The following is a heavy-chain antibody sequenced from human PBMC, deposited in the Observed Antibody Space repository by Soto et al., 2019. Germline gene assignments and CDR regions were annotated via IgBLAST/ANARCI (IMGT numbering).Heavy chain of an antibody. Sequence: SETLSLTCTVSGGSISSGGYYWSWIRQHPGKGLEWIGYIYYSGSTYYNPSLKSRVTISVDTSKNQFSLKLSSVTAADTAVYYCARDPSDELLLSYWGQGTLVTVSS. CDR2: IYYSGST. CDR1: GGSISSGGYY. V-gene: IGHV4-31*03. D-gene: IGHD2-15*01. CDR3: ARDPSDELLLSY. J-gene: IGHJ4*02.